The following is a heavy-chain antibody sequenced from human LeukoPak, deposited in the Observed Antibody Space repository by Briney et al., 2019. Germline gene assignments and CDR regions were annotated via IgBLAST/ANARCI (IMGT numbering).Heavy chain of an antibody. J-gene: IGHJ4*02. CDR3: ARGSRGGDGYYFDY. V-gene: IGHV3-33*01. Sequence: GRSLRLSCAASGSTFSSYGMHWVRQAPGKGLEWVAVIWYDGSNKYYADSVKGRFTISRDNSKNTLYLQMNSLRAEDTAVYYCARGSRGGDGYYFDYWGQGTLVTVSS. CDR2: IWYDGSNK. CDR1: GSTFSSYG. D-gene: IGHD3-10*01.